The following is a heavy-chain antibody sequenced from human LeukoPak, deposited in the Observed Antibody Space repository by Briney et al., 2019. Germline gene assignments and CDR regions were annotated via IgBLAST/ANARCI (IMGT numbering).Heavy chain of an antibody. CDR2: ISAYNGNT. D-gene: IGHD4/OR15-4a*01. V-gene: IGHV1-18*01. Sequence: ASVKVSCKASGYTFTSYGISWVRQAPGQGLEWMGWISAYNGNTNYAQKLQGRVTMTTDTSASTAYMELRSLRSDDTAAYYCASMGLPNDAFDIWGQGTMVTVSS. CDR3: ASMGLPNDAFDI. J-gene: IGHJ3*02. CDR1: GYTFTSYG.